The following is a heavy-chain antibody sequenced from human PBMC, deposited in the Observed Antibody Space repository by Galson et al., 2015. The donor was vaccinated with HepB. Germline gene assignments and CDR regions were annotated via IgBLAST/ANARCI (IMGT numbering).Heavy chain of an antibody. J-gene: IGHJ4*02. CDR3: ASSIAAAGHHYYFDY. D-gene: IGHD6-13*01. V-gene: IGHV1-8*01. CDR1: GYTFTSYD. Sequence: SVKVSCKASGYTFTSYDINWVRQATGQGLEWMGWMNPNSGNTGYAQEFQGGVTMTRNTSISTAYMELSSLRSEDTAVYYCASSIAAAGHHYYFDYWGQGTLVTVSS. CDR2: MNPNSGNT.